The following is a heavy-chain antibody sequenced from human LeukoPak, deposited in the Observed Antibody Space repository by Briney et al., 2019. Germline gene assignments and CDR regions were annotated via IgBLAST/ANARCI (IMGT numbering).Heavy chain of an antibody. CDR1: GFTVSSYA. V-gene: IGHV3-23*01. J-gene: IGHJ5*02. D-gene: IGHD6-13*01. Sequence: GGSLRLSCAASGFTVSSYAMSWVRQAPGKGLEWVSAISGSGGSTYYTDSVKGRFTISRDNSKNTLYLQMNSLRAEDTAVYYCAKRAAYSSSWHNWFDPWGHGTLVTVSS. CDR3: AKRAAYSSSWHNWFDP. CDR2: ISGSGGST.